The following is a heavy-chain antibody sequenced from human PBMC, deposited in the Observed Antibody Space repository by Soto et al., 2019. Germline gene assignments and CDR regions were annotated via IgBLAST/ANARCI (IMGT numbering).Heavy chain of an antibody. CDR1: GYTFTTTY. V-gene: IGHV1-18*01. Sequence: ASVKVSCKASGYTFTTTYISWVRQAPGQGLEWMGWISAYNGNTNYAQKLQGRVTMTTDTSTSTAYMELRSLRSDDTAVYYCARDPTAVSGDFYYYYGMDVWGQGTTVTVS. D-gene: IGHD2-21*02. J-gene: IGHJ6*02. CDR2: ISAYNGNT. CDR3: ARDPTAVSGDFYYYYGMDV.